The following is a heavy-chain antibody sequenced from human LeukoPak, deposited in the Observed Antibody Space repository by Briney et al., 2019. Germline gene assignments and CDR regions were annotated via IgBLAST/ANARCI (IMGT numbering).Heavy chain of an antibody. D-gene: IGHD3-3*01. CDR3: ATDLPVFGVVTHNWFDP. Sequence: ASVNVSCKVSGYILTELSMHWVRQAPGKGLEWMGGFDPEDGETIYAQKFQGRVTMTEDTSTDTAYMELSSLRSEDTAVYYCATDLPVFGVVTHNWFDPWGQGTLVTVSS. CDR1: GYILTELS. CDR2: FDPEDGET. V-gene: IGHV1-24*01. J-gene: IGHJ5*02.